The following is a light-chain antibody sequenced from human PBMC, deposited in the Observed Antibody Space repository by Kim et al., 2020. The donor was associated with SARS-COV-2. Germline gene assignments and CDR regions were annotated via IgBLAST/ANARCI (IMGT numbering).Light chain of an antibody. Sequence: DIQMTQSPSSLSASVGDRVTITCRASQSISSYLNWYQQKPGKAPKLLIYAASSLQSGVPSRFSGSGSGTDFTLTIRSLQPEDFATYYGQQSYSTPHTFGQGTKLEI. CDR1: QSISSY. CDR2: AAS. CDR3: QQSYSTPHT. J-gene: IGKJ2*01. V-gene: IGKV1-39*01.